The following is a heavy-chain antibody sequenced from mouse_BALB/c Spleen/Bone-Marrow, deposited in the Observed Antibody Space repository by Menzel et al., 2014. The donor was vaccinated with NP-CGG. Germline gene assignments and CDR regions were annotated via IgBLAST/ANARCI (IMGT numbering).Heavy chain of an antibody. CDR3: ARDYANTAWFAS. Sequence: LVESGAELVKPGASVKLSCTPSGFNIKDTHMHWVKQRPEQGLEWIGRIDPANGNTKYDPKFQGKATITADTSSNTAYLQLSSLTSEDTAVYYCARDYANTAWFASWGQGTLVTVS. J-gene: IGHJ3*01. D-gene: IGHD1-1*01. CDR2: IDPANGNT. V-gene: IGHV14-3*02. CDR1: GFNIKDTH.